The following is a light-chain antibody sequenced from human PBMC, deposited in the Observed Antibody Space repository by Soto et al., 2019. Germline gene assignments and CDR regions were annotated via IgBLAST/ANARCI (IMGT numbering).Light chain of an antibody. CDR1: SSNIGAGYD. CDR2: GNN. Sequence: QSVLTQPPSVSGAPGQRVTISCIGSSSNIGAGYDVHWYQQVPGTAPKLLLYGNNNRPSGVPDRFSGSKSDTSASLAITGLQAEDEADYYCQSYDTSLRKVFGGGTKVTVL. CDR3: QSYDTSLRKV. J-gene: IGLJ2*01. V-gene: IGLV1-40*01.